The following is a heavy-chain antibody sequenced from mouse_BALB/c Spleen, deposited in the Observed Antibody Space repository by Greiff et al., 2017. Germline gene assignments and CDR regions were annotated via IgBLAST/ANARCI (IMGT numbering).Heavy chain of an antibody. CDR3: ARRREVRRDGYAMDY. D-gene: IGHD2-14*01. CDR2: IYWDDDK. Sequence: QVTLKESGPGILQPSQTLSLTCSFSGFSLSTSGMGVSWIRQPSGKGLEWLVHIYWDDDKRYNPSLKSRLTISKDTSRNQVFLKITSVDTADTATYYCARRREVRRDGYAMDYWGQGTSVTVSS. J-gene: IGHJ4*01. V-gene: IGHV8-12*01. CDR1: GFSLSTSGMG.